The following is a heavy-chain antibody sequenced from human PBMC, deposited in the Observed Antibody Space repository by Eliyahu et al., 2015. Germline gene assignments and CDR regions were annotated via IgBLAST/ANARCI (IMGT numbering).Heavy chain of an antibody. Sequence: QVQLQQWGAGLLKPSETLSLTCAVYGGSFSGYYWXXIRQPPGKGLEWIGXXNHSGSTNYNPSLKSRVTISVDTSKNQFSLKLSSVTAADTAVYYCARGPKGSPKKPNYYYYYMDVWGKGTTVTVSS. CDR1: GGSFSGYY. CDR3: ARGPKGSPKKPNYYYYYMDV. J-gene: IGHJ6*03. V-gene: IGHV4-34*01. CDR2: XNHSGST. D-gene: IGHD6-13*01.